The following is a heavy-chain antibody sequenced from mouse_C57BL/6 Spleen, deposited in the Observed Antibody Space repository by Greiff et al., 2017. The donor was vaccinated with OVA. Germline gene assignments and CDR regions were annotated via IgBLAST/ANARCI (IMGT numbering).Heavy chain of an antibody. V-gene: IGHV5-17*01. D-gene: IGHD2-2*01. J-gene: IGHJ4*01. CDR1: GFTFSDYG. CDR2: ISSGSSTI. CDR3: ARQGYDGTGYAMDY. Sequence: EVNVVESGGGLVKPGGSLKLSCAASGFTFSDYGMHWVRQAPEKGLEWVAYISSGSSTIYYADTVKGRFTISRDNAKNTLFLQMTSLRSEDTAMDYCARQGYDGTGYAMDYWGQGTSVTVSS.